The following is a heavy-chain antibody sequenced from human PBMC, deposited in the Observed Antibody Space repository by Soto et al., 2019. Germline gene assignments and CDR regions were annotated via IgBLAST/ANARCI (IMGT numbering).Heavy chain of an antibody. J-gene: IGHJ3*02. CDR2: ISGSAGIT. V-gene: IGHV3-23*01. Sequence: EVQVLESGGGLVQPGGSLRLSCTASGFTFSSYAMSWVRQAPGKGLEWVSIISGSAGITYYADSVKGRFTISRDNSKNTLYWQMNSLRAEDTAVYYCAKELVGTEFGFDIWGQGTMVTVSS. D-gene: IGHD2-21*02. CDR1: GFTFSSYA. CDR3: AKELVGTEFGFDI.